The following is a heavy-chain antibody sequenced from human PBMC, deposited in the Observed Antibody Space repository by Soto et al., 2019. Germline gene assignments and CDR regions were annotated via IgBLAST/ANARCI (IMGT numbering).Heavy chain of an antibody. V-gene: IGHV1-18*01. J-gene: IGHJ4*02. CDR3: ARDWGAYCGGDCYHFDY. Sequence: QVQLVQSGAEVKKPGASVKVSCKASGYTFTSYGISWVRQAPGQGLEWMGWISAYNGNTNYAQKLQGRVTMTTDTSTSTAYVELRSLRSDDTAVYYCARDWGAYCGGDCYHFDYWGQGTLVTVSS. CDR2: ISAYNGNT. D-gene: IGHD2-21*02. CDR1: GYTFTSYG.